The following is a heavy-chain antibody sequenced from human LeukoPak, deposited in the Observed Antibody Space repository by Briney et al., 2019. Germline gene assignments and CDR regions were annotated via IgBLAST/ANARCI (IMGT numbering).Heavy chain of an antibody. CDR1: GGSISSYY. CDR2: VYYTGST. D-gene: IGHD3-3*01. CDR3: ARHPSFGMVIES. V-gene: IGHV4-59*08. J-gene: IGHJ4*02. Sequence: PSETLSLTCSVSGGSISSYYWSWIRQPPGRGLEWIGHVYYTGSTNYNPSLKSRVTISVDTSKNQFSLKLSSVTAADTAVYYCARHPSFGMVIESWGQGTLATVSS.